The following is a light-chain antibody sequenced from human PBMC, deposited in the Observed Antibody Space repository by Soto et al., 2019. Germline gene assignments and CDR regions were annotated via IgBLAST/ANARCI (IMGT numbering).Light chain of an antibody. CDR2: AVS. J-gene: IGLJ1*01. Sequence: QSVLTQPASVSGSPGQSITISCTGTSSDVGLYDYVSWYQQHPGKAPQLMIYAVSNRPSGVSNRFSASKSGNTASLFISGLQAEDEADYYCCSFAGTGTQYVFGTGTKVTVL. CDR3: CSFAGTGTQYV. CDR1: SSDVGLYDY. V-gene: IGLV2-14*01.